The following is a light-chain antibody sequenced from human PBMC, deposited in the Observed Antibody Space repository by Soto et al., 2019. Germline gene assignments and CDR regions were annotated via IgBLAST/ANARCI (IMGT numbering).Light chain of an antibody. CDR3: MQATQYPPYT. J-gene: IGKJ2*01. CDR2: KTS. Sequence: DIVLTQTPLSSPVTLGQPASISCRSSQSLLHSDGNTYLSWLQQRPGQPPRLLLYKTSNRLSGVPDRFSGSGAGTDFTLKISRVEAEDVGVYYCMQATQYPPYTCGQGTKLES. V-gene: IGKV2-24*01. CDR1: QSLLHSDGNTY.